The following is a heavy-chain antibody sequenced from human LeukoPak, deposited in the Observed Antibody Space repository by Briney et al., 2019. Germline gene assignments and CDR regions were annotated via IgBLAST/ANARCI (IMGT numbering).Heavy chain of an antibody. CDR3: ARYGDYLTNWFDP. V-gene: IGHV1-69*02. CDR1: GGTFSSYT. J-gene: IGHJ5*02. D-gene: IGHD4-17*01. Sequence: ASVKVSCKASGGTFSSYTISWVRQAPGQGLEWMGRIIPILGIANYAQKLQGRVTMTTDTSTSTAYMELRSLRSDDTAVYYCARYGDYLTNWFDPWGQGTLVTVSS. CDR2: IIPILGIA.